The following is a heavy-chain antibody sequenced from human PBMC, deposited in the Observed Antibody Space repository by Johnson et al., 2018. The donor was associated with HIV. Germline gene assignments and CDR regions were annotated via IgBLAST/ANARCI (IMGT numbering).Heavy chain of an antibody. V-gene: IGHV3-30*02. J-gene: IGHJ3*02. CDR3: ARDRYSSGWVDAFDI. CDR2: IRYDGSNK. D-gene: IGHD6-19*01. CDR1: GFTFSDYY. Sequence: QVQLVESGGGLVKPGGSLRLSCAASGFTFSDYYMSWIRQAPGKGLEWVAFIRYDGSNKYYADSVKGRFTMSRDNSKKTLYLQMNSLRAEDTAVYYCARDRYSSGWVDAFDIWGQGTMVTVSS.